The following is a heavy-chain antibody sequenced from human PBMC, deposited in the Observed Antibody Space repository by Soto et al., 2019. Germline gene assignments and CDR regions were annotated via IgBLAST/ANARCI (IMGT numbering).Heavy chain of an antibody. CDR1: GGSISSYY. CDR2: IYYSGST. V-gene: IGHV4-59*06. Sequence: PSETLSLTCTVSGGSISSYYWSWIRQHPGKGLEWIGYIYYSGSTYYNPSLKSRVTISVDTSKNQFSLKLSSVTAADTAVYYCARATAGAEPWFDPWGQGTLVTVSS. J-gene: IGHJ5*02. D-gene: IGHD6-13*01. CDR3: ARATAGAEPWFDP.